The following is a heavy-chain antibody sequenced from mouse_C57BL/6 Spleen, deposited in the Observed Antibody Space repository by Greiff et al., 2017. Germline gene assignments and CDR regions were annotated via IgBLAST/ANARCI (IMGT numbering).Heavy chain of an antibody. CDR2: IDPEDGDT. V-gene: IGHV14-1*01. CDR1: GFNIKDYY. J-gene: IGHJ1*03. D-gene: IGHD1-1*01. CDR3: TFYYGSSYWYFDV. Sequence: EVQLQQSGAELVRPGASVKLSCTASGFNIKDYYMHWVKQRPEQGLEWIGRIDPEDGDTEYAPKFQGKATMTADTSSNTAYLQLSSLTAEDTAVYYCTFYYGSSYWYFDVWGTGTTVTFSS.